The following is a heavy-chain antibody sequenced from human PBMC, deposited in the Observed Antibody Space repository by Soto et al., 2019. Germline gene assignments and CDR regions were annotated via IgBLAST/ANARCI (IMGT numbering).Heavy chain of an antibody. D-gene: IGHD6-13*01. J-gene: IGHJ6*02. CDR3: EREKGRSSWLDYYYGMDV. V-gene: IGHV3-7*01. Sequence: GGSLRLSCAASGFTFSSYWMSWVRQAPGKGLEWVANIKQDGSEKYYVDSVKGRFTISRDNAKNSLYLQMNSLRAEDTAVYYCEREKGRSSWLDYYYGMDVWGQGTTVTVS. CDR2: IKQDGSEK. CDR1: GFTFSSYW.